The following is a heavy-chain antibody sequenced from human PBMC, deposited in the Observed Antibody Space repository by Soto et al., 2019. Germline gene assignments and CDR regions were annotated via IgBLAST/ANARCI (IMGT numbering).Heavy chain of an antibody. Sequence: QVQLVQSGAEVQKPGSSVKVSCKASGGTFSSYAISWVRQAPGQGLEWMGGIIPIFGTANYAQKFQGRVTITADESKSTAYMELSSLRSEDTAVYYCARDSQSGLNYVDAAMDVWGQGTTVTVSS. V-gene: IGHV1-69*01. CDR2: IIPIFGTA. CDR3: ARDSQSGLNYVDAAMDV. J-gene: IGHJ6*02. D-gene: IGHD1-7*01. CDR1: GGTFSSYA.